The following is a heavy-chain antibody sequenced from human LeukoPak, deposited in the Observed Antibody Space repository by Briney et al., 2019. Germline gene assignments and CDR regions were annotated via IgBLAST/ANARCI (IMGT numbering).Heavy chain of an antibody. CDR3: AKEGSRVTMVRGPKGDWFDP. J-gene: IGHJ5*02. CDR2: ISYGGSNK. D-gene: IGHD3-10*01. Sequence: GGSLRLSCAASGFTFSSYGMHWVRQAPGKGLEWVAVISYGGSNKYYADSVKGRFTISRDNSKNTLYLQMNSLRAEDTAVYYCAKEGSRVTMVRGPKGDWFDPRGQGTLVTVSS. CDR1: GFTFSSYG. V-gene: IGHV3-30*18.